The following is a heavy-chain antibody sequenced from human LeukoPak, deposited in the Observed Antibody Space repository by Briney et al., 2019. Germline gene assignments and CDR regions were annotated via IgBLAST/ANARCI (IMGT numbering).Heavy chain of an antibody. CDR2: ISYDGSNK. CDR1: GFSFEDYA. V-gene: IGHV3-30-3*01. CDR3: ARDIVVVPAAIGYYYGMDV. D-gene: IGHD2-2*01. Sequence: GRSLRLSCATSGFSFEDYAMHWVRQAPGKGLEWVAVISYDGSNKYYADSVKGRFTISRDNSKNTLYLQMNSLRAEDTAVYYCARDIVVVPAAIGYYYGMDVWGQGTTVTVSS. J-gene: IGHJ6*02.